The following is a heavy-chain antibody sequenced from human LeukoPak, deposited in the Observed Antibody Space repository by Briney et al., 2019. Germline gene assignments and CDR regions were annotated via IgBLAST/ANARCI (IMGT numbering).Heavy chain of an antibody. CDR3: ARVGYQPLLFGY. Sequence: ASETLSLTCTVSGGSISTSNYHWGWIRQPPGKGLEWIGEINHSGSTSYNPSLKSRVTISVDTSKNQFSLKLSSVTAADTAVYYCARVGYQPLLFGYWGQGTLVTVSS. D-gene: IGHD2-2*01. V-gene: IGHV4-39*07. CDR2: INHSGST. J-gene: IGHJ4*02. CDR1: GGSISTSNYH.